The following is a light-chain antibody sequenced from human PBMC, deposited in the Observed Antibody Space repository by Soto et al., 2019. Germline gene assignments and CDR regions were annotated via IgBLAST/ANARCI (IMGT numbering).Light chain of an antibody. Sequence: ENLLTQSPGTLSLSPGEGATLSFRAIRVVSSNYLAFYQQKPGQAPTLLIYCASISAAGIPDRFSGSGSGKELNLNIRRMAHDDFAVYYCKQYGGSRRKLGKGTKGDIK. V-gene: IGKV3-20*01. CDR3: KQYGGSRRK. CDR2: CAS. J-gene: IGKJ1*01. CDR1: RVVSSNY.